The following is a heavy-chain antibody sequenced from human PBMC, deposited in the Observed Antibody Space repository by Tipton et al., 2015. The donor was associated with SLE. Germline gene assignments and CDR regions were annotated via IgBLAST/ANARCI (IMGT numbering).Heavy chain of an antibody. V-gene: IGHV4-39*07. Sequence: TLSLTCTVSGGSISSSSYYWGWIRQPPGKGLEWIGEIHHSGTTNYNPSLKSRVTISVDTSKDQFSLKLSSVTAADTAVYYCVVCSPSSCSYFDYWGQGTLVTVSS. D-gene: IGHD2-2*01. CDR1: GGSISSSSYY. CDR3: VVCSPSSCSYFDY. CDR2: IHHSGTT. J-gene: IGHJ4*02.